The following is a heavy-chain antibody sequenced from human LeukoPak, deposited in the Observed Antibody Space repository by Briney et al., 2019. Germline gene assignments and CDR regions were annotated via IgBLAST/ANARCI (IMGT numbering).Heavy chain of an antibody. D-gene: IGHD3-3*01. V-gene: IGHV1-8*03. CDR1: GYTFTSYD. J-gene: IGHJ4*02. Sequence: ASVKVSCMPSGYTFTSYDINWVRQATGQGLEWVGWMNPNSGNTGYAQKFLGRVTITRNTSISTAYMHLSSLRPEDTTVYYCALRGYDLDFWGQGTLVTVSS. CDR2: MNPNSGNT. CDR3: ALRGYDLDF.